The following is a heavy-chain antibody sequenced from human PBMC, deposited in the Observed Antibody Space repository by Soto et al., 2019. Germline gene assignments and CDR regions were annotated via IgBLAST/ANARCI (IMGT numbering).Heavy chain of an antibody. CDR1: GYTFTGYY. CDR2: IIPDSGAT. D-gene: IGHD3-3*01. J-gene: IGHJ5*02. CDR3: ARGDRISIFGVLNWLDP. Sequence: ASVNVSCKASGYTFTGYYIHWVRQAPGQGLEWMGWIIPDSGATNYTQKFQGRVTMTSETSTNTAFLELSRLRSDDTAVYFCARGDRISIFGVLNWLDPRGQLTLVTAS. V-gene: IGHV1-2*02.